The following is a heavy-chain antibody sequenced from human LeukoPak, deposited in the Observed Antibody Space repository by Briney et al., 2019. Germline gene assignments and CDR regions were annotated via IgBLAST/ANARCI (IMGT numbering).Heavy chain of an antibody. J-gene: IGHJ5*02. CDR3: ARIPYSGTWYWFDP. D-gene: IGHD6-13*01. V-gene: IGHV3-7*03. CDR2: IKQNGSKT. Sequence: GGSLRLSCAASGFIFNNYWMSWVRQAPGKGLEWVANIKQNGSKTYYADSVKGRFTISRDDAKNSLYLQMNSLRAEDTAAYYCARIPYSGTWYWFDPWGQGTLVTVSS. CDR1: GFIFNNYW.